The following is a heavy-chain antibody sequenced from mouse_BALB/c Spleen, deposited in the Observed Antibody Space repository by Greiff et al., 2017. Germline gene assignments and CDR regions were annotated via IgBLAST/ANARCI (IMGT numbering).Heavy chain of an antibody. V-gene: IGHV1S34*01. Sequence: LVKTGASVKISCKASGYSFTGYYMHWVKQSHGKSLEWIGYISCYNGATSYNQKFKGKATFTVDTSSSTAYMQFNSLTSEDSAVYYCARGRNIGPAWFAYWGQGTLVTVSA. CDR3: ARGRNIGPAWFAY. D-gene: IGHD2-14*01. J-gene: IGHJ3*01. CDR1: GYSFTGYY. CDR2: ISCYNGAT.